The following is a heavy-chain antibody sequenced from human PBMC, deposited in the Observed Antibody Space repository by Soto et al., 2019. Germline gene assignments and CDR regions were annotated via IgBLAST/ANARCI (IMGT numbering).Heavy chain of an antibody. D-gene: IGHD1-26*01. V-gene: IGHV1-24*01. CDR2: FDPEDGET. CDR1: GYTLTELS. Sequence: AAVKVSCKVSGYTLTELSMHWVRQAPGKGLEWMGGFDPEDGETIYAQKFQGRVTMTEDTSTDTAYMELSSLRSEDTAVYYCATPSRGSYYQGGNWFDPWGQGTLVTVSS. CDR3: ATPSRGSYYQGGNWFDP. J-gene: IGHJ5*02.